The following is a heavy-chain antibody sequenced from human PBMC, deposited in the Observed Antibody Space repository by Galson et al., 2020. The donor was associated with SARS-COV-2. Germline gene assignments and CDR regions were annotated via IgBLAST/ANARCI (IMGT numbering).Heavy chain of an antibody. Sequence: GESLKISCVASGFTFSDYYMSWIRQAPGKGLEWVSYISYSGSPVCYADSVKGRFTISRDNAKNSLYLQMNSLRAEDTAVYYCVRDWRYCSGGTCYNYGSFDIWGQGTMVTVSS. D-gene: IGHD2-15*01. J-gene: IGHJ3*02. CDR1: GFTFSDYY. V-gene: IGHV3-11*01. CDR2: ISYSGSPV. CDR3: VRDWRYCSGGTCYNYGSFDI.